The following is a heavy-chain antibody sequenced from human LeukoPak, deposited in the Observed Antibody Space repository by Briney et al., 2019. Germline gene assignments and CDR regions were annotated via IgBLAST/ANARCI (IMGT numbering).Heavy chain of an antibody. D-gene: IGHD3-10*01. CDR3: ARHGRVRGVYLGYWFDP. CDR1: GGSISSYY. CDR2: IYYSGST. Sequence: SETLSLTCTVSGGSISSYYWSWNRQPPGKGLEWIGYIYYSGSTNYNSSLKSRVTISVDTSKNQFSLKLSSVTAADTAVYYCARHGRVRGVYLGYWFDPWGQGTLVTVSS. V-gene: IGHV4-59*08. J-gene: IGHJ5*02.